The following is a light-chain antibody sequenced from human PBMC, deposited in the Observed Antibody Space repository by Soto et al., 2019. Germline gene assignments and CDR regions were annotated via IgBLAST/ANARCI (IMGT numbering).Light chain of an antibody. Sequence: IQMTQSPSTLSASVGDRVTITCRASQRISRWLAWYQQKPGKAPKLLIYDASNLESGVPSRFSGSGSETEFTLTIRSLQPYDFATYYCQQYDSDSPGTFGQGTKVVIK. J-gene: IGKJ1*01. CDR1: QRISRW. CDR2: DAS. CDR3: QQYDSDSPGT. V-gene: IGKV1-5*01.